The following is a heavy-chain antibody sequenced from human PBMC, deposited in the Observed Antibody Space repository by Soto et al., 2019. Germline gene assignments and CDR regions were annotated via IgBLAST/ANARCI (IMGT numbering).Heavy chain of an antibody. CDR2: IYYSGST. V-gene: IGHV4-59*01. J-gene: IGHJ4*02. CDR1: GGSISSYY. Sequence: SETLSLTCTVSGGSISSYYWSWIRQPPGKGLEWIGYIYYSGSTNYNPSLKSRVTISVDTSKNQFSLKLSSVTAADTAVYYCAREGGFTFGGGFDYWGQGTLVTVSS. CDR3: AREGGFTFGGGFDY. D-gene: IGHD3-16*01.